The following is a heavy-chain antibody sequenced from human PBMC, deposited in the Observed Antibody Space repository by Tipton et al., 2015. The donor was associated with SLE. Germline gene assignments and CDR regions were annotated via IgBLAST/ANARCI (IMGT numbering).Heavy chain of an antibody. CDR1: GFTFGDYA. CDR3: ARKPNSDGYNYYWYFDL. V-gene: IGHV3-49*03. Sequence: SLRLSCITSGFTFGDYAMSWFRQAPGKGLEWVGFIRGKVYDGTTEYAASVKGRFTISRDDSKSIAYLQMNSLKTEDTAVYYCARKPNSDGYNYYWYFDLWGRGTLVPVSS. D-gene: IGHD5-24*01. J-gene: IGHJ2*01. CDR2: IRGKVYDGTT.